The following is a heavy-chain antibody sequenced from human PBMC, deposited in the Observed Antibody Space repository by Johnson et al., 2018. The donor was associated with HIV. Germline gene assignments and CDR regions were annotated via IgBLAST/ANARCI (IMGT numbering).Heavy chain of an antibody. CDR1: GFTVSSYA. CDR3: AKERTAMVTPFDA. V-gene: IGHV3-30-3*01. Sequence: QVQLVESGGGVVQPGRSLRLSCAASGFTVSSYAMHWVRQAPGKGLEWVAVISYDGSNKYYADSVKGRFTISRDNSKNTLFLQMNSLRDEDTAVYYCAKERTAMVTPFDAWGQGTRVTVSS. CDR2: ISYDGSNK. D-gene: IGHD5-18*01. J-gene: IGHJ3*01.